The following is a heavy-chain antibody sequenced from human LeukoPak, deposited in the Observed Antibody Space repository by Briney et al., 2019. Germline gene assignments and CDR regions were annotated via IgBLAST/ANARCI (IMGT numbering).Heavy chain of an antibody. J-gene: IGHJ4*02. CDR3: AKDYRSGSWGDY. Sequence: ASVKVSCKASGYTFTSYGISWVRQAPGQGLEWMGWISVYNGNTHYAQKLQGRVTMTTDTSTSTAYIVLRSLRSDDTAVYYCAKDYRSGSWGDYWGQGTLVTVSS. CDR2: ISVYNGNT. D-gene: IGHD6-19*01. CDR1: GYTFTSYG. V-gene: IGHV1-18*01.